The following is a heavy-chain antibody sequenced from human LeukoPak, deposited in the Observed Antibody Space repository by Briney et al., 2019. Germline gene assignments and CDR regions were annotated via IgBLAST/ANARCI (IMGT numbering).Heavy chain of an antibody. CDR3: ARVVDCSSTSCYPSYNWFDP. CDR1: GGSISSSSYY. D-gene: IGHD2-2*01. Sequence: SETLSLTCTVSGGSISSSSYYWGWIRQPPGKGLEWIGSIHYSGSTYYNPSLKSRVTISVDTSKNQFSLKLSSVTAADTAVYYCARVVDCSSTSCYPSYNWFDPWGQGTLVTVSS. CDR2: IHYSGST. J-gene: IGHJ5*02. V-gene: IGHV4-39*01.